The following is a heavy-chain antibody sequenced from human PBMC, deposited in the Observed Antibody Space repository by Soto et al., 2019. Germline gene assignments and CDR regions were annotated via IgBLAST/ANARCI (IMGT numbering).Heavy chain of an antibody. J-gene: IGHJ5*02. Sequence: NPSETLSLTCAVSGASIRGSKLWSCVRQPPGKGLEWIGDIYHSGTTNYNPSLKSRVTMSVDKSKNQFSLNLTSVTAADTAVYYCARDKANVGGYNQFDPWGPGTLVTVYS. D-gene: IGHD3-16*01. CDR1: GASIRGSKL. V-gene: IGHV4-4*02. CDR3: ARDKANVGGYNQFDP. CDR2: IYHSGTT.